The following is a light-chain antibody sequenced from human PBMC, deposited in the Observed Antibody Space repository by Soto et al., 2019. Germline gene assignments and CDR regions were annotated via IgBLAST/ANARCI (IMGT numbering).Light chain of an antibody. Sequence: IDIPQCPSTGSASVPARVTITCRASQSISSWLAWYRQKRGKAPKLLIYKASSVESGVPSRFCGSVSGTEFTLTISSLQSDDFAPYYCQAYNRYPYTLRQGTKV. CDR3: QAYNRYPYT. CDR2: KAS. J-gene: IGKJ2*01. V-gene: IGKV1-5*03. CDR1: QSISSW.